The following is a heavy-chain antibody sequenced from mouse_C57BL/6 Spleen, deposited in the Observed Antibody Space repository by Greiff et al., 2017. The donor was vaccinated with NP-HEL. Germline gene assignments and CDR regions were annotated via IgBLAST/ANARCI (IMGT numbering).Heavy chain of an antibody. Sequence: DVKLVESGGGLVKPGGSLKLSCAASGFTFSSYAMSWVRQTPEKRLEWVATISDGGSYTYYPDNVKGRFTISRDNAKNNLYLQMSHLKSEDTAMYYCARVLTTVVATGYYYAMDYWGQGTSVTVSS. V-gene: IGHV5-4*03. CDR2: ISDGGSYT. CDR1: GFTFSSYA. CDR3: ARVLTTVVATGYYYAMDY. D-gene: IGHD1-1*01. J-gene: IGHJ4*01.